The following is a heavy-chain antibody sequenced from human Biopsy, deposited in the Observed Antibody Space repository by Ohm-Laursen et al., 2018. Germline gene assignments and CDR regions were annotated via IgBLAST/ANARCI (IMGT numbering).Heavy chain of an antibody. CDR3: ARDQRGPSLLEAKLTPNYFDY. Sequence: SLRLSCTASGFTLSYYSMTWVRQAPGKGLEWVSSIRSGGDYMFYADSVKGRFTISRDNAKNSLYLQMNSLRAEDTAVYECARDQRGPSLLEAKLTPNYFDYWGRGSLVTVSS. CDR2: IRSGGDYM. D-gene: IGHD1-1*01. V-gene: IGHV3-21*01. CDR1: GFTLSYYS. J-gene: IGHJ4*02.